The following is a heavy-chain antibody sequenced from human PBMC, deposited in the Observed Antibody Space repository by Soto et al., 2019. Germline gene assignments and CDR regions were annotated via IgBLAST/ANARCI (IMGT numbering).Heavy chain of an antibody. CDR1: GFTFSSYG. CDR2: ISYDGSNK. V-gene: IGHV3-30*18. CDR3: AKDPPKYYGSGTLPYI. D-gene: IGHD3-10*01. J-gene: IGHJ4*02. Sequence: QVQLVESGGGVVQPGRSLRLSCAASGFTFSSYGMHWVRQAPGKGLEWVAVISYDGSNKYYADSVKGRFTISRDNSKNXLYLQMNSLRAEDMAVDYCAKDPPKYYGSGTLPYIWGQGTLVTVSS.